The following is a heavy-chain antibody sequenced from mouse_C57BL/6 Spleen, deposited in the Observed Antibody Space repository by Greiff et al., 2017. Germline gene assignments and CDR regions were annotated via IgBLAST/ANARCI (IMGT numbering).Heavy chain of an antibody. CDR1: GYTFTDYY. CDR3: ARLFSRGWYFDV. D-gene: IGHD6-1*01. Sequence: VQLQQSGPELVKPGASVKISCKASGYTFTDYYMNWVKQSHGKSLEWIGDINPNNGGTSYNQKFKGKATLTVDKSSSTAYMERRSLTSEDSAVYYCARLFSRGWYFDVWGTGTTVTVSS. CDR2: INPNNGGT. J-gene: IGHJ1*03. V-gene: IGHV1-26*01.